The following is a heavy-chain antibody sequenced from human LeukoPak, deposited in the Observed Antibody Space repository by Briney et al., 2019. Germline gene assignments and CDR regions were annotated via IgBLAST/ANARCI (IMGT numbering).Heavy chain of an antibody. D-gene: IGHD4-17*01. CDR2: ISSSSSYI. Sequence: MAGGSLRLSCAASGFTFSSYSMNWVRQAPGKGLEWVSSISSSSSYIYYADSVKGRFTISRDNAKNSLFLQMNSLRAEDTAVYYCARGDLDYEIDNWGQGTLVTVSS. J-gene: IGHJ4*02. CDR1: GFTFSSYS. V-gene: IGHV3-21*01. CDR3: ARGDLDYEIDN.